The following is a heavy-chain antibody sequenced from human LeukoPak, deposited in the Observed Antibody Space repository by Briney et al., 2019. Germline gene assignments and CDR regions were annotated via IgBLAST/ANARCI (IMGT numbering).Heavy chain of an antibody. V-gene: IGHV1-2*02. Sequence: ASVKVSCKASGYTFTGYYMHWVRQAPGQGLEWMGWINPNSGGTNYAQKLQGRVTMTTDTSTSTAYMELRSLRSDDTAVYYCARNYYGDYVGDAFDIWGQGAMVTVSS. CDR1: GYTFTGYY. D-gene: IGHD4-17*01. J-gene: IGHJ3*02. CDR3: ARNYYGDYVGDAFDI. CDR2: INPNSGGT.